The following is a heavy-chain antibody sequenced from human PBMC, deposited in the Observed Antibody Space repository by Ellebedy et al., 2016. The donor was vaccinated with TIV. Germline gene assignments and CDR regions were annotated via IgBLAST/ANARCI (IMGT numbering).Heavy chain of an antibody. CDR1: GFTFSDNA. CDR2: ITASGSR. Sequence: GESLKISCAASGFTFSDNAMTWVRQAPGKGLEWVSAITASGSRHYADSVKGRFTISRDNFKNTVYLQMSSLRAEDTAVYYCGKEILVVVTPALDHWGQGTLVTVSS. J-gene: IGHJ4*02. CDR3: GKEILVVVTPALDH. D-gene: IGHD3-22*01. V-gene: IGHV3-23*01.